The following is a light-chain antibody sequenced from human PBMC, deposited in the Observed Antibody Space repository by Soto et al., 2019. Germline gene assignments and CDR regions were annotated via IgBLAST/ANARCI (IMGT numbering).Light chain of an antibody. CDR2: AAS. V-gene: IGKV1-9*01. Sequence: DIQLTQSPSFLSASVGDRVTITCRASQGISSYLAWYQQKPGKAPKLLIYAASTLQRGVPSRFSGSGSGTEFTLTTRSLQSEDFAPYYGQQLNSYPLTFGAGTRVEI. CDR3: QQLNSYPLT. J-gene: IGKJ4*01. CDR1: QGISSY.